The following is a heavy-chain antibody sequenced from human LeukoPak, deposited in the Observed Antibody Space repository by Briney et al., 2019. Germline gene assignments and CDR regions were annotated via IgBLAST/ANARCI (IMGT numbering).Heavy chain of an antibody. CDR3: ARDFDYDAFDI. J-gene: IGHJ3*02. V-gene: IGHV1-69*04. CDR1: GGAFSSYA. CDR2: IIPILGIA. Sequence: SVKVSCKASGGAFSSYAMSWVRQAPGQGLEWMGRIIPILGIANYAQKFQGRVTITADKSTSTAYMELSSLRSEDTAVYYCARDFDYDAFDIWGQGTMVTVSS. D-gene: IGHD4-11*01.